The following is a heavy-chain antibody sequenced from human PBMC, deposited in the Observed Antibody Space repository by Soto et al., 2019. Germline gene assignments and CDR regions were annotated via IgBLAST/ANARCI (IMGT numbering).Heavy chain of an antibody. CDR2: ISSSGTYI. J-gene: IGHJ4*02. CDR3: VRAMYYTDSSGYTRCFDY. V-gene: IGHV3-21*01. D-gene: IGHD3-22*01. CDR1: GFIFNDYS. Sequence: GGSLRLSCAASGFIFNDYSMDWVRQAPEKGLEWVSSISSSGTYIYYADSVKGRFTISRDNSKNTLYLQMNSLRAEDTAVYYCVRAMYYTDSSGYTRCFDYWGQGTLVTVSS.